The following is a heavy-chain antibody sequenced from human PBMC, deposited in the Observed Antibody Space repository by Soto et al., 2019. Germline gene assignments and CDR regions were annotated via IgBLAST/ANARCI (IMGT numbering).Heavy chain of an antibody. CDR1: GSTFSSYG. CDR2: ISYDGSNK. J-gene: IGHJ4*02. CDR3: ARIQLDTIMALDY. Sequence: PGGSLRLSCAASGSTFSSYGMHWVRQAPGKGLEWVAVISYDGSNKYYADSVKGRFTISRDNSKNTLYLQMNSLRVEDTAVYYCARIQLDTIMALDYWGQGTPVTVS. V-gene: IGHV3-30*03. D-gene: IGHD1-1*01.